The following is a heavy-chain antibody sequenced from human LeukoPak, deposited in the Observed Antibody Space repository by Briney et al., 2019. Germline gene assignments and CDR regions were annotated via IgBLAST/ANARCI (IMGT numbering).Heavy chain of an antibody. CDR2: INPSGGST. J-gene: IGHJ4*02. CDR3: ANWYGGTDN. D-gene: IGHD4-23*01. V-gene: IGHV1-46*01. CDR1: GYNFPSQY. Sequence: ASVKVSCKAPGYNFPSQYMHWVRLAPGQGLEWMGIINPSGGSTSYAQKFQGRVTMTRDTSTSTVYMELSSLRSEDTAVYYCANWYGGTDNWGQGTLVTVSS.